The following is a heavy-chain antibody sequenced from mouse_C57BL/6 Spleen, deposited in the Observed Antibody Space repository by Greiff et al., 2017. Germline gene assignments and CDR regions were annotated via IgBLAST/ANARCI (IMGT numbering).Heavy chain of an antibody. D-gene: IGHD2-2*01. CDR1: GYTFTSYW. J-gene: IGHJ2*01. V-gene: IGHV1-59*01. CDR3: ARSGGYERYYFDY. CDR2: IDPSDSYT. Sequence: QVQLQQPGAELVRPGTSVKLSCKASGYTFTSYWMHWVKQRPGQGLEWIGVIDPSDSYTNYNQKFKGKATLTVDTSSSTAYRQLSSLTSEDSAVYYGARSGGYERYYFDYWGQGTTLTVSS.